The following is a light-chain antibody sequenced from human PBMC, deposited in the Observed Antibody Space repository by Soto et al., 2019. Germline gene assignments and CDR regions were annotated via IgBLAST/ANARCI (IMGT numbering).Light chain of an antibody. V-gene: IGKV1-9*01. J-gene: IGKJ4*01. Sequence: DIQLTQSPSFLPASVGDRVTITCRASQGISSYLAWYQQKPGKAPKLLIYAASTLQSGVPSRFSGSGSGTEFPLTISSLQPEYFATYFCQQVKSSPFFGGGTKVEIK. CDR2: AAS. CDR3: QQVKSSPF. CDR1: QGISSY.